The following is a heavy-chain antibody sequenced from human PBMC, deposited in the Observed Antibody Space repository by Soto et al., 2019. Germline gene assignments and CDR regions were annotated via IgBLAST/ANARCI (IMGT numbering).Heavy chain of an antibody. CDR3: ARDWDRSTWYGHFDH. J-gene: IGHJ4*02. D-gene: IGHD6-13*01. CDR1: GFTFSSYW. V-gene: IGHV3-7*01. Sequence: EVQLVESGGGLVQPGESLRLSCAASGFTFSSYWMTWVRQAPGKGLEWVANIKQDGSEKYYVDSVRGRFTMSRDNAKNSLYLQMNSLRAEDTAVYYCARDWDRSTWYGHFDHWGQGTLVTVSS. CDR2: IKQDGSEK.